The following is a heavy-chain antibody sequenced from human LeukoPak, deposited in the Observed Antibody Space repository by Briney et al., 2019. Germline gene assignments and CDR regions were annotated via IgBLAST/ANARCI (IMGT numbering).Heavy chain of an antibody. CDR2: ISYDRSNK. CDR1: GFTFSSYA. CDR3: ARDQNYYYYMDV. J-gene: IGHJ6*03. V-gene: IGHV3-30*01. Sequence: PGGSLRLSCAASGFTFSSYAMHWVRQAPGQGLEWVAVISYDRSNKYYADSVKGRFTISRDNSKNTLYLQMNSLRADDTAVYYCARDQNYYYYMDVWGKGTTVTVSS.